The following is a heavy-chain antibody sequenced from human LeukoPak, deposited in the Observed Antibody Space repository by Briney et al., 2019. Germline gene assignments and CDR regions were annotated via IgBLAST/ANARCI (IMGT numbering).Heavy chain of an antibody. V-gene: IGHV4-39*01. CDR3: ARQDFGSGILPGY. CDR1: GASITNSLYY. D-gene: IGHD3-10*01. Sequence: SETLSLTCTVAGASITNSLYYWGWIRQPPGKGLEWIATVYYTGSTYYNPSLKRRVTISIDTSKSHFSLKLGSVTAADMAVYYCARQDFGSGILPGYWGQGTLVTVSS. CDR2: VYYTGST. J-gene: IGHJ4*02.